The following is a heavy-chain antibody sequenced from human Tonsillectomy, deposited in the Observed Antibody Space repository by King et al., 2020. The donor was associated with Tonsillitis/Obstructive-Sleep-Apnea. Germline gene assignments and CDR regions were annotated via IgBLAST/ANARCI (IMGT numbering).Heavy chain of an antibody. V-gene: IGHV2-70*11. Sequence: VTLKESGPALVKPTQTLTLTCSFSGFSLSTSGMSVSWIRQPPGKALEWLARIDWDDDKYYSTSLKTRLTISKDTSKNQVVLTMTNMDPGDTATYYCARSPVATTYYYYYMDVWGKGTTVTVSS. J-gene: IGHJ6*03. D-gene: IGHD5-12*01. CDR3: ARSPVATTYYYYYMDV. CDR1: GFSLSTSGMS. CDR2: IDWDDDK.